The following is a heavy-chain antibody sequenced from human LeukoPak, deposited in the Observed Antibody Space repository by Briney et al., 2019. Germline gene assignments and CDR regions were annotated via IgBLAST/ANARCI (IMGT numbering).Heavy chain of an antibody. J-gene: IGHJ3*02. CDR3: GRDLNPSYGTGSYYDAFDI. D-gene: IGHD3-10*01. CDR2: INRDGSKK. V-gene: IGHV3-7*01. Sequence: GGSLRLSCGASGFTFSGYWMIWVRQVPGKGLEWVANINRDGSKKYYVDSMEGRFTISRDNAKNSLYLQMNSLRVEDTAVYYCGRDLNPSYGTGSYYDAFDIWGQGTMVTVSS. CDR1: GFTFSGYW.